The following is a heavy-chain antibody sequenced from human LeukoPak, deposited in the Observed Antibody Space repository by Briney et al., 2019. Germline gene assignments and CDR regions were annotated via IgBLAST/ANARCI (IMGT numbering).Heavy chain of an antibody. CDR1: GGSFSGYY. D-gene: IGHD3-9*01. V-gene: IGHV4-59*08. J-gene: IGHJ4*02. Sequence: SETLSLTCAVYGGSFSGYYWSWIRQPPGKGLEWIGYIYYSGSTNYNPSLKSRVTISVDTSKNQFSLKLSSVTAADTAVYYCARLPLDYDILTGYYDYFDYWGQGTLVTVSS. CDR2: IYYSGST. CDR3: ARLPLDYDILTGYYDYFDY.